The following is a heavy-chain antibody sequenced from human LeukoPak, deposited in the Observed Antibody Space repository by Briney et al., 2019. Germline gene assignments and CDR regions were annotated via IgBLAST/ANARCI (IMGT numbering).Heavy chain of an antibody. V-gene: IGHV3-30*02. CDR3: AKGPSPRGYSPPFDY. Sequence: GGSLRLSCAASGFTFSSYGMHWVRQAPGKGLEWVAFIRYDGSNKYYADSLKGRFTISRDNYRNTLYPQMNSLRDEDTAVYYCAKGPSPRGYSPPFDYWGQGTLVTVSS. J-gene: IGHJ4*02. CDR1: GFTFSSYG. D-gene: IGHD5-18*01. CDR2: IRYDGSNK.